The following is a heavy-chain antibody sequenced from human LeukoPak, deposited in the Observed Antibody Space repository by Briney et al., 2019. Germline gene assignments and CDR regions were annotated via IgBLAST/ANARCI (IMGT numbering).Heavy chain of an antibody. CDR2: ISWNSGSI. V-gene: IGHV3-9*01. D-gene: IGHD6-19*01. Sequence: GGSLRLSCAASGFTFDDYAMHWVRQAPGKGLEWVSGISWNSGSICYADSVKGRFTISRDNSKNSLYLQMNSLRAEDTALYYCAISSGVYISGWSYWGQGTLVTVSS. CDR1: GFTFDDYA. J-gene: IGHJ4*02. CDR3: AISSGVYISGWSY.